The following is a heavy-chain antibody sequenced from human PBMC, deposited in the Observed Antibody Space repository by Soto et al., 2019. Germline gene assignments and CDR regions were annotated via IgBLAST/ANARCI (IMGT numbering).Heavy chain of an antibody. CDR1: GFTFSSYG. Sequence: PGGSLRLSCAASGFTFSSYGMHWVRQAPGKGLEWVAVISYDGSNKYYADSVKGRFTISRDNSKNTLYLQMNSLRAEDTAVYYCAKIAAAGDAFDIWGQGTMVTVSS. D-gene: IGHD6-13*01. CDR2: ISYDGSNK. J-gene: IGHJ3*02. V-gene: IGHV3-30*18. CDR3: AKIAAAGDAFDI.